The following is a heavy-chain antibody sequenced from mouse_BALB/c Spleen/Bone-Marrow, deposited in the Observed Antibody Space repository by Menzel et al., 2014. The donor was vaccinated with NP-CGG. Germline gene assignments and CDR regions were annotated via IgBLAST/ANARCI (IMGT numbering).Heavy chain of an antibody. J-gene: IGHJ3*01. CDR3: ARNGNYGAWFAY. Sequence: YMHWVKQRPDQGLEWIGRIDPANGNTKYDPKFQGKATITEDTSSNTAYLQLSSLTSEDTAVYYCARNGNYGAWFAYWGQGTLVTVSA. CDR1: Y. CDR2: IDPANGNT. V-gene: IGHV14-3*02. D-gene: IGHD2-1*01.